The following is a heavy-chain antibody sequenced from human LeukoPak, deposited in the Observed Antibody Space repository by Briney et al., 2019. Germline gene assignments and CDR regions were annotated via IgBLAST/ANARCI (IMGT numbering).Heavy chain of an antibody. CDR1: GGSISSGDYY. CDR3: ARDSYPRPLELRFYYGMDV. V-gene: IGHV4-30-4*01. D-gene: IGHD1-7*01. J-gene: IGHJ6*02. CDR2: IYYSGST. Sequence: SETLSLTCTVSGGSISSGDYYWSWIRQPPGKGLEWIGYIYYSGSTYYNPSLKSRVTISVDTSKNQFSLKLSSVTAGDTAVYYCARDSYPRPLELRFYYGMDVWGQGTTVTVSS.